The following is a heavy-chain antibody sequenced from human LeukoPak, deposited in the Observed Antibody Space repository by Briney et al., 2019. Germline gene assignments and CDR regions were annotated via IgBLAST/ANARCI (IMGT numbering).Heavy chain of an antibody. J-gene: IGHJ4*02. CDR3: ATDVVGLLWFGELSGY. V-gene: IGHV1-24*01. CDR1: GYTLTELS. Sequence: ASVKVSCKVSGYTLTELSMHWVRQAPGKGLEWMGGFDPEDGETIYAQKFQGRVTMTEDTSTDTAYMELGSLRSEDTAVYYCATDVVGLLWFGELSGYWGQGTLVTVSS. CDR2: FDPEDGET. D-gene: IGHD3-10*01.